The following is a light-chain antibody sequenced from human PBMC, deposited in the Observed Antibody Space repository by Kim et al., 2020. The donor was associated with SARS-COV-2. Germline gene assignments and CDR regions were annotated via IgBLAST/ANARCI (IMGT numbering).Light chain of an antibody. J-gene: IGLJ1*01. CDR1: TSTIGGNW. CDR2: TNN. CDR3: ATWVDSLSAPVV. Sequence: QMVTLSCSGSTSTIGGNWVYWYQHVSGTAPKLLIYTNNQRPSGVPDRFSGSKSGTSASLAISGLRSEDEADYYCATWVDSLSAPVVFGTGTKVTVL. V-gene: IGLV1-47*02.